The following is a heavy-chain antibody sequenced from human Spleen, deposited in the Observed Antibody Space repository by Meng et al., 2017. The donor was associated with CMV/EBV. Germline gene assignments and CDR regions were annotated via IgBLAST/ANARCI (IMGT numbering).Heavy chain of an antibody. J-gene: IGHJ6*02. V-gene: IGHV1-18*01. CDR3: ASPKPPYCSSTSCYTGGDYYYGMDV. D-gene: IGHD2-2*02. CDR2: ISGYNGDT. Sequence: ALVKVSCKASGYTFSNYAITWVRQAPGQGLEWMGWISGYNGDTNYAQKLQGRVTMTTDTSTSTAYMELRSLRSDDTAVYYCASPKPPYCSSTSCYTGGDYYYGMDVWGQGTTVTVSS. CDR1: GYTFSNYA.